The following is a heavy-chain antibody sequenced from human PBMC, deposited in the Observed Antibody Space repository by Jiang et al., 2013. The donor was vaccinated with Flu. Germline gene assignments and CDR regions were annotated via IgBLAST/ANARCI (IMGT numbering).Heavy chain of an antibody. D-gene: IGHD2-15*01. Sequence: KPTQTLTLTCTVSGFSLSDATMGVTWIRQPPGKALEWLAHIFSNDEKSYSTSLKSRLTISKDTSKSQVVLNMTDMDPVDTATYFCARAHGRYTYENFIWSFTLHDGMDVWGHGTTVTVSS. CDR2: IFSNDEK. J-gene: IGHJ6*02. CDR1: GFSLSDATMG. CDR3: ARAHGRYTYENFIWSFTLHDGMDV. V-gene: IGHV2-26*01.